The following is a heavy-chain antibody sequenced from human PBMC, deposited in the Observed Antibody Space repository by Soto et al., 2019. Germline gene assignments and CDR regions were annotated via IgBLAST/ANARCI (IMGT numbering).Heavy chain of an antibody. CDR3: ARLSGYNYGSGKYSGLEV. V-gene: IGHV5-51*01. D-gene: IGHD3-10*01. J-gene: IGHJ6*02. CDR2: IYPGDSDA. CDR1: GYSFASYY. Sequence: PGESLKISCKDSGYSFASYYIAWVRQMPGKGLEWMGIIYPGDSDAIYNLSFQGHVTISSDRSINTAYLQWSSLKASDTAMYYWARLSGYNYGSGKYSGLEVWGQGPTVTASS.